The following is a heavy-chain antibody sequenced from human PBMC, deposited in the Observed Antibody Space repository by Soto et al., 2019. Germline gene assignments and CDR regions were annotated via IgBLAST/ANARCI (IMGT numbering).Heavy chain of an antibody. J-gene: IGHJ6*02. CDR1: GGSISSSSYY. V-gene: IGHV4-39*01. D-gene: IGHD1-26*01. CDR2: IYYSGST. CDR3: ASLPGWEVTRPDRYYGMDV. Sequence: SETLSLTCTVSGGSISSSSYYWGWIRQPPGKGLEWIGSIYYSGSTYYNPSLKSRVTISVGTSKNQFSLKLSSVTAAHTAMYYCASLPGWEVTRPDRYYGMDVWGQGTTVTVSS.